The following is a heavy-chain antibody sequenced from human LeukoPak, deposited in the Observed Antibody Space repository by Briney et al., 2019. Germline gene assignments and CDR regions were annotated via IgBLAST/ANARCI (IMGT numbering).Heavy chain of an antibody. CDR3: ARVGSYDSSGYHFDY. CDR1: GFTFSSYE. Sequence: GGSLRLSCAASGFTFSSYEMNWVRQAPGKGLEWVSYISSSGSTIYYADSVKGRFTISRDNAKNSLYLQMNSLRAEDTAVYYSARVGSYDSSGYHFDYGGKGTLVTVPS. CDR2: ISSSGSTI. D-gene: IGHD3-22*01. J-gene: IGHJ4*02. V-gene: IGHV3-48*03.